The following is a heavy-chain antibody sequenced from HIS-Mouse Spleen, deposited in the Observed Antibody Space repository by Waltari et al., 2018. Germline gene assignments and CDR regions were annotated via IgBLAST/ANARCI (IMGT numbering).Heavy chain of an antibody. V-gene: IGHV3-15*01. CDR3: AKDRGSQFDY. CDR1: GFTFSSYG. Sequence: VQLVESGGGVVQPGRSLRLSCAASGFTFSSYGMHWVRQAPGKGLGWVGRSKSKTDGGTTDYAAPVKGRFTISRDDSKNTLYLQMNSLRAEDTAVYYCAKDRGSQFDYWGQGTLVTVSS. D-gene: IGHD1-26*01. J-gene: IGHJ4*02. CDR2: SKSKTDGGTT.